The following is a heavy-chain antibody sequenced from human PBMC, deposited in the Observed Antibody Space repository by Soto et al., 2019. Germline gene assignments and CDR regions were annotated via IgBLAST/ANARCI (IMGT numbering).Heavy chain of an antibody. CDR3: AHNNCNWNYVVSFDY. J-gene: IGHJ4*02. D-gene: IGHD1-7*01. Sequence: QITLKESGPTLVKPTQTLTLTCTFSGFSLSTSGVGVGWIRQPPGKALEWLALIYWNDDKRYSPSLKSRLTITKDTSKNQVVLTMTNMDPVDTATYYCAHNNCNWNYVVSFDYWGQGTLVTVSS. CDR2: IYWNDDK. V-gene: IGHV2-5*01. CDR1: GFSLSTSGVG.